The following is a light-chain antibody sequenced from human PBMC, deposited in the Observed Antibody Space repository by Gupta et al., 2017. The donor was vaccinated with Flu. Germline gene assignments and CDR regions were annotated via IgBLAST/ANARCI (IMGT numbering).Light chain of an antibody. J-gene: IGKJ2*01. CDR2: DAS. CDR3: QKRSNWPPYT. Sequence: ELVLTQSPATLSLSPGERATLSCRASQSVGTYLAWYQQKPGQTPRLLIYDASNRATGIPARFSGSGYGTDFTLTISSLEPEDFAVYYCQKRSNWPPYTFGQGTRLEI. CDR1: QSVGTY. V-gene: IGKV3-11*01.